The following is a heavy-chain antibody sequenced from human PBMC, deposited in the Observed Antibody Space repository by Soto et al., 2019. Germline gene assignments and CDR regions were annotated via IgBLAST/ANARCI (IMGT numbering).Heavy chain of an antibody. CDR3: AKLAHDSSGYPA. CDR1: GFTFSIYA. D-gene: IGHD3-22*01. CDR2: ISGSGGST. V-gene: IGHV3-23*01. J-gene: IGHJ5*02. Sequence: EVQLLESGGGLVQPGGSLRLSCAGSGFTFSIYAMSWVRQAPGKGLEWVSSISGSGGSTYYADSVKGRFTISRDNSKNTLYVQMNSLRAEDTAVYYCAKLAHDSSGYPAWGQGTLVTVSS.